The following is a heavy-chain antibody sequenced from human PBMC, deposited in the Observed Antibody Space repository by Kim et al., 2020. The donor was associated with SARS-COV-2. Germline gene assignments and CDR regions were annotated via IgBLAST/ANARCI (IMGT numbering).Heavy chain of an antibody. CDR3: ARDPLGQWLDY. V-gene: IGHV4-61*01. CDR1: GGSVSSGSYY. CDR2: IYYSGST. J-gene: IGHJ4*02. D-gene: IGHD6-19*01. Sequence: SETLSLTCTVSGGSVSSGSYYWSWIRQPPGKGLEWIGYIYYSGSTNYNPSLKSRVTISVDTSKNQFSLKLSSVTAADTAVYYCARDPLGQWLDYWGQGTLVTVSS.